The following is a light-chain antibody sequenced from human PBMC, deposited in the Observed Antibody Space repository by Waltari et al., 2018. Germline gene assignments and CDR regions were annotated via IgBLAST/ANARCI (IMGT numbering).Light chain of an antibody. V-gene: IGKV4-1*01. CDR3: QQYYSLPLT. CDR1: QSVLYSSSNKNF. J-gene: IGKJ4*01. CDR2: WAS. Sequence: DIVMTQSPDSLVVSLGERATINCKSSQSVLYSSSNKNFLAWYQQKSGQPPKLLINWASTREFGVPDRFSGSGSGTDFTLTISGLQAEDVAVYYCQQYYSLPLTFGGGTKVEI.